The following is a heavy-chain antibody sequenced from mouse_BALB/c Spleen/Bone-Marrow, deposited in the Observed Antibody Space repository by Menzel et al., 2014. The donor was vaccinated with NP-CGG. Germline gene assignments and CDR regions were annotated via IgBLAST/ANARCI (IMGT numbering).Heavy chain of an antibody. J-gene: IGHJ2*01. Sequence: VQLQQSGAELVRPGASVKLSCTASGFNIKDTYIHWVKQRPEQGLEWIGRIDPANGNTEYDPKFQGKATITTDTSSNTAYLQLSSLTAEDTAVYYCADSYYCACLYFDYWGQGTTLTVSS. CDR1: GFNIKDTY. D-gene: IGHD1-1*01. CDR3: ADSYYCACLYFDY. CDR2: IDPANGNT. V-gene: IGHV14-3*02.